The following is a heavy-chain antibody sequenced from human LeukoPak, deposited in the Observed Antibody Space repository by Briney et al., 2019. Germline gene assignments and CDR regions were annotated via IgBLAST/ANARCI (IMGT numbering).Heavy chain of an antibody. J-gene: IGHJ4*02. Sequence: GESLKISCKGSGYSFTSYWIGWVRQMPGKGLEWMGIIYPGDSDTRYSPSFQGQVAISADKSISTAYLQWSSLKASDTAMYYCARHKMDYDILTGPTAFDYWGQGTLVTVSS. CDR1: GYSFTSYW. CDR3: ARHKMDYDILTGPTAFDY. D-gene: IGHD3-9*01. CDR2: IYPGDSDT. V-gene: IGHV5-51*01.